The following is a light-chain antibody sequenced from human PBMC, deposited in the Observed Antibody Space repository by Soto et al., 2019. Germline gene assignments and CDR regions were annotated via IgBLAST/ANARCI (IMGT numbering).Light chain of an antibody. CDR3: QQYNTYFSLT. J-gene: IGKJ4*01. CDR1: QSVGSY. V-gene: IGKV3-11*01. Sequence: EIVLTQSPATLSLSPGERATLSCRASQSVGSYLAWYQQKPGQAPRLLIYATSNRATGIPGRFSGSGSGTDFTLTISGLQPDDFASYYCQQYNTYFSLTFGGGTKVDFK. CDR2: ATS.